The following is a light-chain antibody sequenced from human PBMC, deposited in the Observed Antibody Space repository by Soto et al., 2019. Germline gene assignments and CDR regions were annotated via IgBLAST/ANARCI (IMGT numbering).Light chain of an antibody. V-gene: IGLV1-51*01. CDR3: EAWDSNLSGGV. Sequence: QSVLTQPPSVSAAPGQKVTVCCSGSRSNIGNNYVSWYQHLPGTAPKLLIYDNDKRPSGIPDRFSASKSGTSATLDITGLQTGDEADYYCEAWDSNLSGGVFGGGTKLTVL. CDR1: RSNIGNNY. CDR2: DND. J-gene: IGLJ3*02.